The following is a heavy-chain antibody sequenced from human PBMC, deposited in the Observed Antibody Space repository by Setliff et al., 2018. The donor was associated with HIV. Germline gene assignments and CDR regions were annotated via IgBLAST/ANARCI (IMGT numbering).Heavy chain of an antibody. V-gene: IGHV4-4*07. CDR2: IYGTGST. J-gene: IGHJ4*02. CDR1: GGSVSSYY. CDR3: ARIDPGKYWSSDY. D-gene: IGHD2-8*02. Sequence: ETLSLTCIVSGGSVSSYYWSWIRQPAGKGLEWIGRIYGTGSTTYSPSLESRVTTSIDRSNNLFSLELTSVTAADTAVYYCARIDPGKYWSSDYWGPGTLVTVSS.